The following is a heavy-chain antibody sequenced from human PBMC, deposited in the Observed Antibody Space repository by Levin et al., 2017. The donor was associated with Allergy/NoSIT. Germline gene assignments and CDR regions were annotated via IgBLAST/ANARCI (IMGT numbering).Heavy chain of an antibody. J-gene: IGHJ4*02. Sequence: PGGSLRLSCTVSGGSISTNNYNWGWIRQPPGTGLELIGNIHYSGSTDYNPSLKSRVTISVDTSRNLFSLRVRSVTAADTALYYCASFDFWSGYYLFWGLGTPVTVSS. CDR3: ASFDFWSGYYLF. D-gene: IGHD3-3*01. CDR2: IHYSGST. V-gene: IGHV4-39*01. CDR1: GGSISTNNYN.